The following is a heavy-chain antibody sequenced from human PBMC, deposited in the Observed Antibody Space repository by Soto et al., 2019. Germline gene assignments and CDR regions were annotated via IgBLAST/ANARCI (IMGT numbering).Heavy chain of an antibody. J-gene: IGHJ6*02. Sequence: SSETLSLTCTVSGGSISSYYWGWIRQPAGKGLERIGRIYTSGSTNYNPSLKSRVTMSVDTSKNQFSLKLSSVTAADTAVYYCARGNIRQQLVKYYYYYYGMDVWGQGTTVTVSS. V-gene: IGHV4-4*07. CDR3: ARGNIRQQLVKYYYYYYGMDV. CDR2: IYTSGST. CDR1: GGSISSYY. D-gene: IGHD6-13*01.